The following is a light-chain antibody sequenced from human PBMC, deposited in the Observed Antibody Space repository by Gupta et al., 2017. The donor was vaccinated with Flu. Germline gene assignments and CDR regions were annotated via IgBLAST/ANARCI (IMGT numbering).Light chain of an antibody. CDR1: AFTTKF. CDR2: EDK. J-gene: IGLJ3*02. Sequence: QAARITCSGDAFTTKFTYWHQQKSGHAPVLVIYEDKKRRSGSPEGFSGSSSGTTATLAISGAQGEDEADYYCYSIDPCDGNRGVFGGGTKLTVL. V-gene: IGLV3-10*01. CDR3: YSIDPCDGNRGV.